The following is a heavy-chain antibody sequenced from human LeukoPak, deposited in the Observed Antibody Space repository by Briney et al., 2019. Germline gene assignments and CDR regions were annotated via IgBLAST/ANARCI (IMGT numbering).Heavy chain of an antibody. J-gene: IGHJ6*03. CDR2: IGEEKSGSWT. V-gene: IGHV3-23*01. CDR3: VKGVGGSANYYYLDV. D-gene: IGHD3-10*01. CDR1: GFTLSNYP. Sequence: GGSLRLSCAASGFTLSNYPMGWVRQAPVKGLEWLSAIGEEKSGSWTKSADSVTGRFTISRDNSKNALYLQMKSLRPEETAVYYCVKGVGGSANYYYLDVWGKGTTVTVSS.